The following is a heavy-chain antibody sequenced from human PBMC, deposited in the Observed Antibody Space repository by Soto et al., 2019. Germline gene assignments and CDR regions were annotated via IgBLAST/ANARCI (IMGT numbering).Heavy chain of an antibody. J-gene: IGHJ4*02. V-gene: IGHV1-8*02. CDR2: MNLNSGDT. Sequence: QVQLVQSGAEVKKPGASVKVSCKTSGYTFTPYDINWVRQATGQGLEWMGWMNLNSGDTGLVQEFQGRVTMTRDTSTSTAYMELSGLRSDDTAVYYCARVNGDIDYWGQGTLVTVSS. CDR3: ARVNGDIDY. D-gene: IGHD4-17*01. CDR1: GYTFTPYD.